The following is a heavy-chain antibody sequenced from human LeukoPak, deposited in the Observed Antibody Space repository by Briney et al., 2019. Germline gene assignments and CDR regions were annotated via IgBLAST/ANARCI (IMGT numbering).Heavy chain of an antibody. D-gene: IGHD2-15*01. V-gene: IGHV3-21*01. CDR3: ARLALSYCSGGSCYSYGMDV. CDR1: GFTFSSYS. CDR2: ISSSSSYI. Sequence: GGSLRLSCAASGFTFSSYSMNWVRQAPGKGLEWVSSISSSSSYIYYADSVKGRFTISRDNAKNSLYLQMNSLRAEDTAVYYCARLALSYCSGGSCYSYGMDVWGQGTTVTVS. J-gene: IGHJ6*02.